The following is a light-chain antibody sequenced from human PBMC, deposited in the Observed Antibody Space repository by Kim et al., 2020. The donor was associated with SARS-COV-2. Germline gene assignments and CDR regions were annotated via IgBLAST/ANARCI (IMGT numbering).Light chain of an antibody. CDR3: QQYGTSPRT. J-gene: IGKJ1*01. CDR1: QSVSSNY. Sequence: EIVLTQSPGTLSLSPGERATLSCRASQSVSSNYLAWYQQKRGQAPRLFIYGASIRATDIPDRFSGSGSGTDFTLTISRLEPEDFAVYYCQQYGTSPRTFGQGTKVDIK. CDR2: GAS. V-gene: IGKV3-20*01.